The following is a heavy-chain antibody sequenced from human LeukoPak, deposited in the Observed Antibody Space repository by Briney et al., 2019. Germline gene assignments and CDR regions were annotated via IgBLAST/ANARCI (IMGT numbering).Heavy chain of an antibody. CDR2: IIPIFGTA. CDR1: GGTFSSYA. J-gene: IGHJ5*02. CDR3: ARGGVTMALNWFDP. Sequence: SVRVSCKASGGTFSSYAISWVRQAPGQGLEWMGGIIPIFGTANYAQKFQGRVTITADKSTSTAYMELSSLRSEDTAVYYCARGGVTMALNWFDPWGQGTLVTVSS. D-gene: IGHD3-10*01. V-gene: IGHV1-69*06.